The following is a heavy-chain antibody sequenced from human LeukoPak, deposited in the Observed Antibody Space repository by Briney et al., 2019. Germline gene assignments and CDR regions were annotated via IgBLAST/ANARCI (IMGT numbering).Heavy chain of an antibody. CDR3: ARHPRGYSYSRAFDI. V-gene: IGHV4-34*01. Sequence: SETLSLTCTVSGGSISSYYWSWIRQPPGKGLEWIGEINHSGSTNYNPSLKSRVTISVDTSKNQFSLKLSSVTAADTAVYYCARHPRGYSYSRAFDIWGQGTMVTVSS. D-gene: IGHD5-18*01. CDR2: INHSGST. CDR1: GGSISSYY. J-gene: IGHJ3*02.